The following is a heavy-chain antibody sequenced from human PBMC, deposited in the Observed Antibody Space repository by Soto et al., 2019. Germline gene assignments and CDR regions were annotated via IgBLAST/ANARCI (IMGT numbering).Heavy chain of an antibody. J-gene: IGHJ3*02. CDR3: ARGDDYDSSGPFSDAFDI. V-gene: IGHV3-23*01. CDR2: IRGSGGST. CDR1: GFTFSSYA. Sequence: GGSRRLSCAASGFTFSSYAMSWVRQAPGKGLEWVSGIRGSGGSTYYADSVKGRFTISRDNAKKSLYLQMNSLRAEDTAVYYCARGDDYDSSGPFSDAFDIWGQGTMVTVSS. D-gene: IGHD3-22*01.